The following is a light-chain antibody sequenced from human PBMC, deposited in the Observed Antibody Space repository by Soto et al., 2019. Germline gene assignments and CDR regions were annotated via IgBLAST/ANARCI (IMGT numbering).Light chain of an antibody. J-gene: IGLJ1*01. CDR3: ALFMGNGISV. Sequence: QSVLTQPPSASGSPGQSVTISCTGTSNDVGGYNYVSWYQQHPGKAPKVLIYAVSKRPSGVPDRFSGSKSGNTASLTVSGLQADDEADYYCALFMGNGISVFGTGTKLTVL. V-gene: IGLV2-8*01. CDR2: AVS. CDR1: SNDVGGYNY.